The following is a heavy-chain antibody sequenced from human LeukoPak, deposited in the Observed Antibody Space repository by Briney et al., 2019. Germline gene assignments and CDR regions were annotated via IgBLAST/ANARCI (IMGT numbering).Heavy chain of an antibody. CDR1: GFTFSTNG. Sequence: GGSLRLSCAACGFTFSTNGMLWVRQAPGKGLEWVAFIRYDGGNTHYADSVKGRFTISRDNSKNTLYLQMNSLRAEDTAMYYCAKFVRYYYDSSGSALDYWGQGTLVTVSS. D-gene: IGHD3-22*01. CDR3: AKFVRYYYDSSGSALDY. CDR2: IRYDGGNT. V-gene: IGHV3-30*02. J-gene: IGHJ4*02.